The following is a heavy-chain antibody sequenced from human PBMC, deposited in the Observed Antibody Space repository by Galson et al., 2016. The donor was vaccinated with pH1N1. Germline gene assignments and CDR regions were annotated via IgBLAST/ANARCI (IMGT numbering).Heavy chain of an antibody. D-gene: IGHD3-22*01. CDR3: AKCRDTSGYSAFDM. CDR2: ISYTGSEE. CDR1: GFIFSSYG. J-gene: IGHJ3*02. Sequence: SLRLSCAASGFIFSSYGMHWVRQAPGKGLEWVAFISYTGSEEYYVESVKGRFTISRDNSKNTLYLQMNSLRLEDTAVYYCAKCRDTSGYSAFDMWGQGTTVTVSS. V-gene: IGHV3-30*18.